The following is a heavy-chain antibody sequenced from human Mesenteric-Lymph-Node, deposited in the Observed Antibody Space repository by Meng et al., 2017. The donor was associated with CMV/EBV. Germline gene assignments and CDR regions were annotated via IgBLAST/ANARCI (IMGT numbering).Heavy chain of an antibody. J-gene: IGHJ4*02. CDR3: ARDPAYS. D-gene: IGHD3-16*01. Sequence: GESLKISCAASGFTFSSYGMSWVRQAPGKGLEWVSSISSSSYIYYADSVKGRFTISRDNAKNSLYLQMNSLRAEDTAVYYCARDPAYSWGQGTLVTVSS. V-gene: IGHV3-21*01. CDR1: GFTFSSYG. CDR2: ISSSSYI.